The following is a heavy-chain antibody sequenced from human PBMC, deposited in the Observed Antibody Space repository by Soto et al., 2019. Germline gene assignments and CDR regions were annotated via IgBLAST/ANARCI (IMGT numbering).Heavy chain of an antibody. CDR2: ISANDVGT. CDR3: ASGFVYFYARTAYPKRNHGSMDV. V-gene: IGHV3-23*01. D-gene: IGHD3-9*01. J-gene: IGHJ6*02. CDR1: GFTLRNYA. Sequence: LRLSCDASGFTLRNYAMTWIRQAPGKGLEWVSLISANDVGTYYAESVKTRFTISTDQSRNTVYLQMDSLRADDTAIYYCASGFVYFYARTAYPKRNHGSMDVWGQGTTVTVSS.